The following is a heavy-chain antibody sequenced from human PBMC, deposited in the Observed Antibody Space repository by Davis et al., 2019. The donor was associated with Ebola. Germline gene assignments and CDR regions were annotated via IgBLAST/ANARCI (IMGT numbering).Heavy chain of an antibody. V-gene: IGHV1-2*06. CDR1: GYTFTGYY. J-gene: IGHJ4*02. D-gene: IGHD2-15*01. CDR3: ARDSGGSYLFDY. CDR2: INPNSGGT. Sequence: ASVKVSCKASGYTFTGYYMHGVRQAPGQGLEWMGRINPNSGGTNYAQKFQGRVTMTRDTSISTAYMELSRLRSDDTAVYYCARDSGGSYLFDYWGQGTLVTVSS.